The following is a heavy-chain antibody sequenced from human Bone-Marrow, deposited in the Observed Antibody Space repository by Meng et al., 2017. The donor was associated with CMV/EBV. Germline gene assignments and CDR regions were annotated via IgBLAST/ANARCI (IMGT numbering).Heavy chain of an antibody. J-gene: IGHJ4*02. V-gene: IGHV3-11*01. CDR2: ISSCGSTI. CDR1: GFTFSDYY. Sequence: GESLKISCAASGFTFSDYYMRWIRQAPGKGLEWVSYISSCGSTIYYADSVKGRFTISRDNAKNSLYLQMNSLRAEDTAVYYWARGAARPFDYWGQGTLVTVSS. D-gene: IGHD6-6*01. CDR3: ARGAARPFDY.